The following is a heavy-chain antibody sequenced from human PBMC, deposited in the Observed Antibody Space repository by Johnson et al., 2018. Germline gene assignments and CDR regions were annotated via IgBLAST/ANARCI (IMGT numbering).Heavy chain of an antibody. D-gene: IGHD2/OR15-2a*01. V-gene: IGHV3-30-3*01. J-gene: IGHJ3*02. CDR3: ARDCNAGFNALDI. CDR2: ISYGGSSI. CDR1: GFSFSNYA. Sequence: QVQLVESGGGVVQPGRSLRLSCTASGFSFSNYAMHWVRQAPGKGLEWVAIISYGGSSIYYTDSVKGRFTISRDNSKNTLYRQMNSLRTEDTAVYYCARDCNAGFNALDIWGQGTMVTVSS.